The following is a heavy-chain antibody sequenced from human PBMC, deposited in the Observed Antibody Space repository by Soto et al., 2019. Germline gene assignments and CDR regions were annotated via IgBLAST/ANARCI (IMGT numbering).Heavy chain of an antibody. D-gene: IGHD3-3*01. CDR3: ARQASTIFGVVKDYYYYYGMDV. V-gene: IGHV5-51*01. Sequence: GESLKISCKASGYNFTSNWIAWVRQKPGKGLEWMGIIYPGDSDTRYSPSFQGQVTISADKSISTAYLQWSSLKASDTAMYYCARQASTIFGVVKDYYYYYGMDVWGQGTTVTVSS. CDR1: GYNFTSNW. CDR2: IYPGDSDT. J-gene: IGHJ6*02.